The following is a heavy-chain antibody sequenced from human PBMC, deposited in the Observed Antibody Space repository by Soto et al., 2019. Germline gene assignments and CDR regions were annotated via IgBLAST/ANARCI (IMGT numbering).Heavy chain of an antibody. J-gene: IGHJ6*02. Sequence: GGSLRLSCAASGFTFSSYGMHWVRQAPGKGLEWVAVIWYDGSNKYYADSVKGRFTISRDNSKNTLYLQMNSLRAEDTAVYYCAREMTVVTPNYGMDVWGQGTMVTVSS. CDR3: AREMTVVTPNYGMDV. V-gene: IGHV3-33*01. CDR2: IWYDGSNK. D-gene: IGHD2-15*01. CDR1: GFTFSSYG.